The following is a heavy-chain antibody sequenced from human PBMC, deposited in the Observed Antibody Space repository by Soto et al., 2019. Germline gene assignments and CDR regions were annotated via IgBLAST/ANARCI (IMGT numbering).Heavy chain of an antibody. J-gene: IGHJ4*02. V-gene: IGHV3-23*01. Sequence: PGGTLRLTCTASGFPINNYAMVWACKPQPQGLERVSTIADTIGTSSYADSVKGRLTPTRDISTNTLHLQMNSLRADATTVSYFANAQGVLVGDYFDSWGQGTLVTVSS. D-gene: IGHD3-10*01. CDR3: ANAQGVLVGDYFDS. CDR1: GFPINNYA. CDR2: IADTIGTS.